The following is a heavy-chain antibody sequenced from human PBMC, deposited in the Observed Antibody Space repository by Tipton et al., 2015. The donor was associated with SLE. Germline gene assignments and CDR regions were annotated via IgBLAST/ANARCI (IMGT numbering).Heavy chain of an antibody. D-gene: IGHD1-1*01. V-gene: IGHV4-34*12. J-gene: IGHJ2*01. CDR2: IIHSGVT. CDR3: DTGTKPWYFDL. CDR1: GESFNGYF. Sequence: TLSLTCAVYGESFNGYFWTWIRQPPGKGLEWIAEIIHSGVTNYNPSLRSRVTISVDMSKNQVSLKLSSVTAADTAVYYCDTGTKPWYFDLWGRGTLVTVSS.